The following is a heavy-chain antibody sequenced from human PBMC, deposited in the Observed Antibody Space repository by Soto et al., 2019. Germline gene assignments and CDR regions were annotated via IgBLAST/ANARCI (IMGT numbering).Heavy chain of an antibody. CDR2: IIPIFGTA. CDR1: GGTFSSYA. V-gene: IGHV1-69*01. Sequence: QVQLVQSGAEVKKPGSSVKVSCKASGGTFSSYAISWVRQAPGQGLEWMGGIIPIFGTANYAQKFQGRVTITADESTSTAYMERSSLRSEDTAVYYCARRSDYYDSSGYYFWGQGTLVTVSS. J-gene: IGHJ4*02. D-gene: IGHD3-22*01. CDR3: ARRSDYYDSSGYYF.